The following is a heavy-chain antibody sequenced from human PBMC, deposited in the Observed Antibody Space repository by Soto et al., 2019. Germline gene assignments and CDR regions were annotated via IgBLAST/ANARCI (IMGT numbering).Heavy chain of an antibody. CDR2: IIPIFGTA. J-gene: IGHJ6*02. CDR1: GGTFSSYA. Sequence: QVPLVQSGAEVKKPGSSVKVSCKASGGTFSSYAISWVRQAPGQGLAWMGGIIPIFGTANYAQKFQGRVTITADKSTSTAYMELSSLRSEDTAVYYCASGGTYYYDSSGYYDYYYYYGMDVWGQGTTVTVSS. V-gene: IGHV1-69*06. D-gene: IGHD3-22*01. CDR3: ASGGTYYYDSSGYYDYYYYYGMDV.